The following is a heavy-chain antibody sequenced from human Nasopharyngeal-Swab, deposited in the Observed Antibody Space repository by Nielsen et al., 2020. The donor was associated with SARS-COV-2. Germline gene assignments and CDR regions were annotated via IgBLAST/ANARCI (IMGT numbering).Heavy chain of an antibody. CDR3: AKVASGGMDV. V-gene: IGHV3-23*01. Sequence: GESLKISCAASGFTFSRYAMSWGRQAPGKGLEWVSAISGSGGSTYYADSVKGRFTISRDNSKNTPYLQMNSLRAEDTAVYYCAKVASGGMDVWGQGTTVTVSS. CDR1: GFTFSRYA. CDR2: ISGSGGST. J-gene: IGHJ6*02.